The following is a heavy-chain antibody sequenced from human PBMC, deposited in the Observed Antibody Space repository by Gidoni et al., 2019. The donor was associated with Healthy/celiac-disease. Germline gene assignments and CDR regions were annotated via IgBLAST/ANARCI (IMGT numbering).Heavy chain of an antibody. Sequence: QVQLQESGPGLVKPSQTLSLPCTVSGGSISSGGYYWSWIRPHPGKGLEWIGYIYYSGSTYYNPSLKSRVTISVDTSKNQFSLKLSSVTAADTAVYYCARDGKYGSGSYFDYWGQGTLVTVSS. V-gene: IGHV4-31*03. CDR2: IYYSGST. J-gene: IGHJ4*02. D-gene: IGHD3-10*01. CDR1: GGSISSGGYY. CDR3: ARDGKYGSGSYFDY.